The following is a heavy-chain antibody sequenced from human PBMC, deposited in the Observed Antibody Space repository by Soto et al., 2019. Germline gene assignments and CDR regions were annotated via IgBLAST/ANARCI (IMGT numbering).Heavy chain of an antibody. CDR1: GYTFTSYY. Sequence: ASVKVSCKASGYTFTSYYMHWVRQAPGQGLEWMGIINPSGGSTSYAQKFQGRVTMTRDTSTSTVYMELSSLRSEDTAVYYCARTGGLLEPRPRAFDIWGQGTMVTVSS. V-gene: IGHV1-46*03. CDR3: ARTGGLLEPRPRAFDI. CDR2: INPSGGST. D-gene: IGHD1-1*01. J-gene: IGHJ3*02.